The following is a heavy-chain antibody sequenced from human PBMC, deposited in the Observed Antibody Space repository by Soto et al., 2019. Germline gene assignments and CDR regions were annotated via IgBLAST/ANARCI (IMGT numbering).Heavy chain of an antibody. CDR3: ARDPGAASFDF. CDR1: GYTFTNYG. D-gene: IGHD2-15*01. V-gene: IGHV1-18*01. CDR2: INTSNDNK. J-gene: IGHJ4*02. Sequence: VASVKVFCKASGYTFTNYGISWVRQAPGEGLEWVGWINTSNDNKLYAQKLQGRLTLTTDTSTSTAYMDLTTLRSDDTAVYFCARDPGAASFDFWAQGTLVTVSS.